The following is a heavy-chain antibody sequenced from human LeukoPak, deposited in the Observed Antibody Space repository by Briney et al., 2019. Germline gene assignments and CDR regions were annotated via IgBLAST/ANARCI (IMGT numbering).Heavy chain of an antibody. Sequence: SETLSLTCTVSGGSISSYYWSWIRQPPGKGLEWIGCIYYSGSTNYNPSLKSRVTISADTSKNQFSLKVSSVTAADTGVYYCARAGYSYGSIVFDYWGQGTLVTVSS. CDR2: IYYSGST. J-gene: IGHJ4*02. CDR3: ARAGYSYGSIVFDY. V-gene: IGHV4-59*01. CDR1: GGSISSYY. D-gene: IGHD5-18*01.